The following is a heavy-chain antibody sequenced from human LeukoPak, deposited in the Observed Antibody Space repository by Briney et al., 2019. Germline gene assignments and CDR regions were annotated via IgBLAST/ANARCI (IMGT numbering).Heavy chain of an antibody. Sequence: GGSLRLSCAASGFTFSTYWMHWVRHAPGKGLVWVSRISSDGSITGYADSVKGRFTISRDNAKNTLYLQMNSLRAEDTAVYYCAKEGFGELLYRALDYWGQGTLVTVSS. D-gene: IGHD3-10*01. J-gene: IGHJ4*02. CDR3: AKEGFGELLYRALDY. CDR1: GFTFSTYW. CDR2: ISSDGSIT. V-gene: IGHV3-74*01.